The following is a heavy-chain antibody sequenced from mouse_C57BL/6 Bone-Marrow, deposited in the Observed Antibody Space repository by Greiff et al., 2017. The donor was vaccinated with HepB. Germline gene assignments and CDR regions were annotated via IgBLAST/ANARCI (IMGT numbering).Heavy chain of an antibody. CDR3: AYYYGRGDYAMDY. CDR2: INPSTGGT. J-gene: IGHJ4*01. D-gene: IGHD1-1*01. V-gene: IGHV1-42*01. CDR1: GYSFTGYY. Sequence: EVKLVESGPELVKPGASVKISCKASGYSFTGYYMNWVKQSPEKSLEWIGEINPSTGGTTYNQKFKAKATLTVDKSSSTAYMQLKSLTSEDSAVYYCAYYYGRGDYAMDYWGQGTSVTVSS.